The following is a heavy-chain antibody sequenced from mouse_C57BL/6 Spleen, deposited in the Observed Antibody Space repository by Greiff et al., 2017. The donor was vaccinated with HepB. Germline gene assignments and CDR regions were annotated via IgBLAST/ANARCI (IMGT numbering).Heavy chain of an antibody. CDR1: GFTFSNYW. V-gene: IGHV6-3*01. D-gene: IGHD2-12*01. CDR3: TGRRTLFDY. Sequence: EVHLVESGGGLVQPGGSMKLSCVASGFTFSNYWMNWVRQSPEKGLEWVAQIRLKSDNYATNYAESVKGRFTISRDDSKSSVYLQMNNLRAEDTGIYYCTGRRTLFDYWGQGTTLTVSS. CDR2: IRLKSDNYAT. J-gene: IGHJ2*01.